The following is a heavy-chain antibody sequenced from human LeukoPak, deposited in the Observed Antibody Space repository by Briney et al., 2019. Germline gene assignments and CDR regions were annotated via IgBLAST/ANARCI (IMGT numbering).Heavy chain of an antibody. V-gene: IGHV3-23*01. CDR2: ISGSGANT. CDR1: GFTFSSYA. D-gene: IGHD4-17*01. Sequence: GGSQRLSCAASGFTFSSYAMGWVRQAPGKGLEWVSVISGSGANTYYADSVKGRFTISRDNSKNTLYLQMNSLRAEDTAVFFCAKSLTTVKRGNFDSWGQGTLVTVSS. CDR3: AKSLTTVKRGNFDS. J-gene: IGHJ4*02.